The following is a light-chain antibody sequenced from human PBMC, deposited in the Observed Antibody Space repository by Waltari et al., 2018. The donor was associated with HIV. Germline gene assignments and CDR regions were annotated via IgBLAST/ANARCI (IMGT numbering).Light chain of an antibody. CDR2: TNN. J-gene: IGLJ1*01. CDR1: SSNTGRNA. V-gene: IGLV1-44*01. Sequence: QSVLTQSPSASGTPGQRVTISCSGSSSNTGRNAVAWYQHLPGTAPKLLIHTNNQRPSGIPDRFSGSKAGTSASLAISGLQSEDESDYYCAAWDDSLNGYVFGSGTKVTVL. CDR3: AAWDDSLNGYV.